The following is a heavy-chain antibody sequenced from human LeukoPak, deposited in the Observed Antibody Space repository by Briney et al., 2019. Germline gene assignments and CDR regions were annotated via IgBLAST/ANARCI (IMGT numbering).Heavy chain of an antibody. Sequence: GGSLRLSCAASGFTFSSNYMSWVRQAPGKGLEWVSVIHSGGSTYYADSVKGRFTISRDNSKNTLYLQMNSLRAEDTAVYYCAREYCSGGSCYSVYWGQGTLVTVSS. CDR3: AREYCSGGSCYSVY. D-gene: IGHD2-15*01. J-gene: IGHJ4*02. CDR1: GFTFSSNY. CDR2: IHSGGST. V-gene: IGHV3-66*01.